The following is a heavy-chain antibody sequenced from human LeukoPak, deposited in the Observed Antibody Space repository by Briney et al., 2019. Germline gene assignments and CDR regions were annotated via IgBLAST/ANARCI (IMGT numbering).Heavy chain of an antibody. Sequence: SETLSLTCAVSGGSISSSNWWSWVRQLPGKGLEWIGEIYHSGSTNYNPSLKSRVTISVDTSKNQFSLKLSSVTAADTAVYYCARCDSSGYREFDYWGQGTLVTVSS. V-gene: IGHV4-4*02. J-gene: IGHJ4*02. CDR1: GGSISSSNW. CDR2: IYHSGST. D-gene: IGHD3-22*01. CDR3: ARCDSSGYREFDY.